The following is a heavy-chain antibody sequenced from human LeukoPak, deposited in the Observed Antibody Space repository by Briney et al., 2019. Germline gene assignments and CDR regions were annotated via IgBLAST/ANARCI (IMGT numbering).Heavy chain of an antibody. CDR3: ARVDSSGYYFDY. Sequence: SETLSLTCTVSGGSISSYYWSWIRQPPGKGLEWIGYIYYSGSTNYNPSLKSRVTISVDTSKNQFSLKLSSVTAADTAVYYGARVDSSGYYFDYWGQGTLVTVSS. CDR1: GGSISSYY. V-gene: IGHV4-59*01. J-gene: IGHJ4*02. D-gene: IGHD3-22*01. CDR2: IYYSGST.